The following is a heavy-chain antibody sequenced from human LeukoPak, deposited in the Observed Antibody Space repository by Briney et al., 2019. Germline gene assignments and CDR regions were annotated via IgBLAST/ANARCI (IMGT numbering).Heavy chain of an antibody. V-gene: IGHV3-23*01. Sequence: GGSLRLSCAASGAIFSNHAMSWVRQAPGKGLEWVSLISGTGVTTYYAASVKGRFTISRDNSKNTLYLQVNSLRAEDTALYYCASTSMVRGVITPFDYWGQGTLVTVSS. D-gene: IGHD3-10*01. J-gene: IGHJ4*02. CDR1: GAIFSNHA. CDR3: ASTSMVRGVITPFDY. CDR2: ISGTGVTT.